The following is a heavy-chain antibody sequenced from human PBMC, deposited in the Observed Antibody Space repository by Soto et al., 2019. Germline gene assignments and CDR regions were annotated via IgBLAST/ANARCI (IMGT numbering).Heavy chain of an antibody. V-gene: IGHV5-51*01. J-gene: IGHJ6*02. CDR3: ARHGLHYGDYDYYYGMDV. CDR2: IYPGDSDT. D-gene: IGHD4-17*01. CDR1: GYIFTSYW. Sequence: LKISCKGSGYIFTSYWIGWVRQMPGKGLEWMGIIYPGDSDTRYSPSFQGQVTISADKSISTAYLQWSSLKASDTAMYYCARHGLHYGDYDYYYGMDVWGQGTTVTVSS.